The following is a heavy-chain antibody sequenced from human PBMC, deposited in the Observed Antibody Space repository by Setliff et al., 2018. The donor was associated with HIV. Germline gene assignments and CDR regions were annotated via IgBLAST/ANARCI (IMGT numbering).Heavy chain of an antibody. CDR2: ISGSGRGT. Sequence: PGGSLRLSCAASGFTFSDYAMSWVRQAPGKGLEWVSAISGSGRGTYYADSVKGRFTISRDNSKNTLFLQMNSLRGDDTAVYYCARDPLLFLEWLSPGYPFDYWGQGTLVTVSS. CDR3: ARDPLLFLEWLSPGYPFDY. V-gene: IGHV3-23*01. CDR1: GFTFSDYA. D-gene: IGHD3-3*01. J-gene: IGHJ4*02.